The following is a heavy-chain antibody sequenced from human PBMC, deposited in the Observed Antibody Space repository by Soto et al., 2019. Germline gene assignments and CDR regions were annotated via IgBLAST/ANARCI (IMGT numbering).Heavy chain of an antibody. Sequence: QVQLQESGPGLVKPSETLSLTCTVSGGSIDGYNCAWIRQPPGKALEWVGYVYYNGGSSYNPSLKSRVTLSMDTSQSQFSLQLRSVTAADTAVYYGARQGIGNLHGLVDVWGRGTTVTVSS. J-gene: IGHJ6*02. V-gene: IGHV4-59*08. CDR2: VYYNGGS. D-gene: IGHD3-10*01. CDR3: ARQGIGNLHGLVDV. CDR1: GGSIDGYN.